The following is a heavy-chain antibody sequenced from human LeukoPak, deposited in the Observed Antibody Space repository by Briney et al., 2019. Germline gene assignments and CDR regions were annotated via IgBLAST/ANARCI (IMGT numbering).Heavy chain of an antibody. CDR1: GFTFDDYA. CDR3: VSFYETY. V-gene: IGHV3-9*01. J-gene: IGHJ4*02. Sequence: GRSLRLSCAASGFTFDDYAMHWVRQAPGKGLEWVSGISWNSGSIGYADSVKGRFTISRDNAKNTVYLQMNNLRAEDTAVYYCVSFYETYWGRGTLVTVSS. CDR2: ISWNSGSI. D-gene: IGHD2-2*01.